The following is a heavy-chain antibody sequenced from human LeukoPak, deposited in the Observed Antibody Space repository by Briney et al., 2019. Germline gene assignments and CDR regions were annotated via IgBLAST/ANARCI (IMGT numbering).Heavy chain of an antibody. V-gene: IGHV3-48*04. CDR2: ISSSSSTI. J-gene: IGHJ4*02. CDR1: GFTFSSYS. D-gene: IGHD6-19*01. Sequence: PGGSLRLSCAASGFTFSSYSMNWVRQAPGKGLEWVSYISSSSSTIYYADSVKGRFTISRDNAKNSLYLQMNSLRAEDTAVYYCARDLSVVRSSGPDYWGQGTLVTVSS. CDR3: ARDLSVVRSSGPDY.